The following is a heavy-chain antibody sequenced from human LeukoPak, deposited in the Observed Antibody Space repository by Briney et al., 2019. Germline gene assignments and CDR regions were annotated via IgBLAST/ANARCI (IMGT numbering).Heavy chain of an antibody. J-gene: IGHJ4*02. Sequence: GASVKVSCKASGGTFSSYAISWVRQAPGQGLEWMGRIIPILGIANYAQKFQGRVTITADKSTSTAYMELSSLRSEDTAVYYCARENSGYDLDDGYWGQGTLVTVSS. D-gene: IGHD5-12*01. CDR1: GGTFSSYA. CDR2: IIPILGIA. CDR3: ARENSGYDLDDGY. V-gene: IGHV1-69*04.